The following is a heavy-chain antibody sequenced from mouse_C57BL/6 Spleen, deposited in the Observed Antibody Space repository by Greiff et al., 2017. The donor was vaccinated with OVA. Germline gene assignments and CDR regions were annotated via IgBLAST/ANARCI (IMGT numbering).Heavy chain of an antibody. D-gene: IGHD1-1*01. CDR3: ARPNDYYGSSYGFAD. CDR2: IHPNSGST. V-gene: IGHV1-64*01. J-gene: IGHJ3*01. CDR1: GYTFTSYW. Sequence: QVQLQQPGAELVKPGASVKLSCKASGYTFTSYWMHWVKQRPGQGLEWIGMIHPNSGSTNYNEKFKSKGTLTVDKSSSTAYLQLSSLTSDDAAVYYFARPNDYYGSSYGFADWGQGTLVTVSA.